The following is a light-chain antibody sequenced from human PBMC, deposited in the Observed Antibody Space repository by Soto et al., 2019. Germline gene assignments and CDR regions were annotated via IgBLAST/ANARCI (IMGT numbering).Light chain of an antibody. J-gene: IGKJ1*01. CDR1: PSVSSY. CDR3: QQRSNWPCT. Sequence: EIVLTQSPATLSLSPGERATLSCRASPSVSSYLAWYQQKPGQAPRLLIYDASNRATGIPARFSGSGSGTDSTLTISSLAPDDFAVYYCQQRSNWPCTFGQGTKVEIK. V-gene: IGKV3-11*01. CDR2: DAS.